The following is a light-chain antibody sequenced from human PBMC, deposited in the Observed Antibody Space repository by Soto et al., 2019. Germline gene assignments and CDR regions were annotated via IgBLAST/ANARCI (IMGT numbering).Light chain of an antibody. V-gene: IGLV2-8*01. CDR2: EVS. CDR1: SSDVGGYNY. J-gene: IGLJ1*01. Sequence: QSVLTQPPSASGSPGQSVTISCTGTSSDVGGYNYVSWYQQHPGIAPKLMIYEVSKRPSGVPDRFSGSKSGNTASLTVSGLQPEDEADYYCSSYAGSNKSVFGTGTKLTVL. CDR3: SSYAGSNKSV.